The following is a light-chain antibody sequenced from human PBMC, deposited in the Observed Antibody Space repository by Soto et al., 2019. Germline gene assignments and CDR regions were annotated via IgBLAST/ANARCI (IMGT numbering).Light chain of an antibody. Sequence: DIQMNQSPSTLSASVGDRVTITCRASQSISTWLAWYQQKPGKAPTVLIYKASRLETGVPSRFSGSGSGTEFTLTISSLQPDDVAVYYCQHYESYPYTFGQGTKLEIK. V-gene: IGKV1-5*03. CDR2: KAS. CDR1: QSISTW. J-gene: IGKJ2*01. CDR3: QHYESYPYT.